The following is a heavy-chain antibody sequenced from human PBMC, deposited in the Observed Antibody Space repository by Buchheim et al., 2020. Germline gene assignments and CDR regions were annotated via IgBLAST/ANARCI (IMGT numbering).Heavy chain of an antibody. J-gene: IGHJ6*02. Sequence: QVQLVESGGGVVQPGRSLRLSCAAPGFTFSSYGMHWVRQAPGKGLEWVAVISYDGSNKYYADYVKGRFTISRDNSTNQMYLQMNSLRTEDTAVYYCAKGVYSSGWRYYYYYYGMDVWGQGTT. CDR1: GFTFSSYG. D-gene: IGHD6-19*01. CDR3: AKGVYSSGWRYYYYYYGMDV. CDR2: ISYDGSNK. V-gene: IGHV3-30*18.